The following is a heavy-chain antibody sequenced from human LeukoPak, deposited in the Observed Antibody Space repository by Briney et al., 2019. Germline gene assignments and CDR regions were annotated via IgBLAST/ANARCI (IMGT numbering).Heavy chain of an antibody. V-gene: IGHV3-33*01. Sequence: GGSLRLSCAASGFTFSGYGMHWVRQAPAKGLEWVAVIWYDGSNKYYADSVKGRLTISRDNSKNTLYLQMNSLKAEDTAVYYCARPPMVRGVIITGDDVFDIWGQGTMVTVSS. CDR2: IWYDGSNK. J-gene: IGHJ3*02. CDR3: ARPPMVRGVIITGDDVFDI. CDR1: GFTFSGYG. D-gene: IGHD3-10*01.